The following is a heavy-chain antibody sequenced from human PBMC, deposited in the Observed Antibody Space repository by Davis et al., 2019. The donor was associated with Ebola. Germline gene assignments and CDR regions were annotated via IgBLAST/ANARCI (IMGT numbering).Heavy chain of an antibody. V-gene: IGHV3-48*02. D-gene: IGHD2-15*01. CDR1: GFTFSGHW. CDR3: ARSLLVVVAARLDY. CDR2: ISSSSNHI. Sequence: PGGSLRLSCAASGFTFSGHWMTWVRQAPGKGLEWVSYISSSSNHIYYADSVKGRFTISRDNAKSSLYLQMNSLRDEDTAVYFCARSLLVVVAARLDYWGQGTLVTVSS. J-gene: IGHJ4*02.